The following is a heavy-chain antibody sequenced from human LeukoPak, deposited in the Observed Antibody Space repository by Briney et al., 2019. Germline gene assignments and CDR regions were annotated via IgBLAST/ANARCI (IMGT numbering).Heavy chain of an antibody. Sequence: GGSLRLSRAAPGFTSISYEMNWVRQAPGKGLEWVSYISSSGSTIYYADSVKGRFTISRDKAKNSLYLQMNSLRDEDTAVYYCARENYDYVGPFDYWGQGTLVTVSS. D-gene: IGHD5-12*01. CDR3: ARENYDYVGPFDY. J-gene: IGHJ4*02. CDR1: GFTSISYE. CDR2: ISSSGSTI. V-gene: IGHV3-48*03.